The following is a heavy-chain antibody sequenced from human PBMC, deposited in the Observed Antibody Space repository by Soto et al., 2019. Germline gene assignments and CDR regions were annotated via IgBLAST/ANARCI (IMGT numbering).Heavy chain of an antibody. CDR1: GGSISSSSYY. Sequence: KPSETLSLTCTVSGGSISSSSYYWGWIRQPPGKGLEWIGSIYYSGSTYYNPSLKSRVTISVDTSKNQFSLKLSSVTAADTAVYYCAGLGSTVTTYLLDYWGQGTLVTVSS. CDR3: AGLGSTVTTYLLDY. CDR2: IYYSGST. J-gene: IGHJ4*02. D-gene: IGHD4-17*01. V-gene: IGHV4-39*01.